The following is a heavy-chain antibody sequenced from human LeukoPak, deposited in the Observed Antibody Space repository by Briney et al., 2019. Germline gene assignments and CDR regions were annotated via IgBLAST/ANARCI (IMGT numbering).Heavy chain of an antibody. CDR2: MNPNSGNT. CDR1: GYTFSSYD. CDR3: ARGQMAGIAARRDFDY. Sequence: ASVKVSCKASGYTFSSYDVNWVRQATGQGLEWMGWMNPNSGNTGYAQKFQGRVTMTRDTSISTAYMELSSLRSEDTAVYYCARGQMAGIAARRDFDYWGQGTLLTVSS. V-gene: IGHV1-8*01. D-gene: IGHD6-6*01. J-gene: IGHJ4*02.